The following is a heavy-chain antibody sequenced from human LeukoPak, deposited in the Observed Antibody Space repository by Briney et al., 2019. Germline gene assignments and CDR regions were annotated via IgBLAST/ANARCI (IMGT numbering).Heavy chain of an antibody. V-gene: IGHV4-4*09. CDR2: IYTSGST. CDR1: GGSISSYY. D-gene: IGHD6-6*01. Sequence: SETLSLTCTVSGGSISSYYWSWIRQPPGKGLEWIGYIYTSGSTNYNPSLKSRVTISVDTSRDQFSLKLSSVTAADTAVYYCAMVSIAARPVYYYYMDVWGKGTTVTVSS. CDR3: AMVSIAARPVYYYYMDV. J-gene: IGHJ6*03.